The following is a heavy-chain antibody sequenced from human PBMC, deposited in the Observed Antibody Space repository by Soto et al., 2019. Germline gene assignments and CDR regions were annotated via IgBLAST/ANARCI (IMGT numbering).Heavy chain of an antibody. CDR2: IKSKTDGGTT. CDR1: SVSNAW. V-gene: IGHV3-15*07. Sequence: SVSNAWMNWVRQAPGKGLEWVGRIKSKTDGGTTDYAAPVKGRFTISRDDSNNTLYLQMNSLKTEDTAVYYCTTDFPATGGFDYWGQGTLVTVSS. CDR3: TTDFPATGGFDY. D-gene: IGHD3-10*01. J-gene: IGHJ4*02.